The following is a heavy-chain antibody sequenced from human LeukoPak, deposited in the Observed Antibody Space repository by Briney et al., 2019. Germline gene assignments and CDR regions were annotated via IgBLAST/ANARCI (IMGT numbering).Heavy chain of an antibody. J-gene: IGHJ4*02. V-gene: IGHV4-34*01. CDR3: ASGYYFDY. Sequence: PSETLSLTCAVYGGSFSGNSWSWIRQPPGKGLEWIGEINHSGSTYYNPSLKSRVTISVDTSKNQFSLKLSSVTAAETAVYYCASGYYFDYWGQGTLVTVSS. CDR2: INHSGST. CDR1: GGSFSGNS.